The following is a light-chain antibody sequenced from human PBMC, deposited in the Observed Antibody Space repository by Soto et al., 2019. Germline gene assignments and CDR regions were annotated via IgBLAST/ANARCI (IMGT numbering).Light chain of an antibody. J-gene: IGLJ3*02. V-gene: IGLV1-44*01. CDR3: STWDDSLNGWV. Sequence: QAVVTQPPSVSGTPGLRVNISCSGGISIIGKDTVNWYQQLPGTAPKLLMFNDDKRPSGVPDRFSGSRSGTSASLAISGLQSDDEAVYFCSTWDDSLNGWVFGGGTKLTVL. CDR2: NDD. CDR1: ISIIGKDT.